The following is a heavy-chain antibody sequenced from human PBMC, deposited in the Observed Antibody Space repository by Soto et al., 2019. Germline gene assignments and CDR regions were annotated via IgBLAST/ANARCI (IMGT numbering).Heavy chain of an antibody. CDR3: AKPHYGLGRGRNGWFDP. V-gene: IGHV3-23*04. Sequence: EVQPVESGGGLVQPGGSLGLSCAASGFTFSSYAMSWLRQAPGKGLEWVSGISGSGGSTYYADSVKGRFTISRDNSKNTLFLQMNTLRAEDTAVYYCAKPHYGLGRGRNGWFDPWGQGTLVTVSS. J-gene: IGHJ5*02. CDR2: ISGSGGST. D-gene: IGHD3-10*01. CDR1: GFTFSSYA.